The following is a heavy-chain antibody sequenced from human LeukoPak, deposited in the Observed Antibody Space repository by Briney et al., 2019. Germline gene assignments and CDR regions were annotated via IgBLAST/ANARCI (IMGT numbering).Heavy chain of an antibody. Sequence: GGSLRLSCAASGFTFSSYEMNWVRQAPGKGLEWVSAISGSGGSTYYADSVRGRFTISRDNSKNTLFLQMNSLRGEDTAMYYCARVQGGGYRTADYWGQGTLVTVSS. V-gene: IGHV3-23*01. J-gene: IGHJ4*02. D-gene: IGHD6-19*01. CDR3: ARVQGGGYRTADY. CDR2: ISGSGGST. CDR1: GFTFSSYE.